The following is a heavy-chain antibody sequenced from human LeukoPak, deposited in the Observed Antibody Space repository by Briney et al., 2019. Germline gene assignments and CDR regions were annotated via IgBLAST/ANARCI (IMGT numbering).Heavy chain of an antibody. V-gene: IGHV1-46*03. CDR3: ARDLQYCSSTSCYNDDASDI. CDR2: INPSGGST. CDR1: GYTFTSYY. J-gene: IGHJ3*02. Sequence: ASVKVSCKASGYTFTSYYMHWVRQAPGQGLEWMGIINPSGGSTSYAQKFQGRVTMTRDTSTSTVYMELSSLRSEDTAVYYCARDLQYCSSTSCYNDDASDIWGQGTMVTVSS. D-gene: IGHD2-2*02.